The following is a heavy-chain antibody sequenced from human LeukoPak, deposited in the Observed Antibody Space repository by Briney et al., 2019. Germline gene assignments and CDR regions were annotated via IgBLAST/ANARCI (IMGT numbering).Heavy chain of an antibody. CDR3: AELGITMIGGV. CDR1: GFTFSSYS. V-gene: IGHV3-21*01. CDR2: ISSSSSYI. D-gene: IGHD3-10*02. Sequence: NPGGSLRLSCAASGFTFSSYSMNWVRQAPGKGLEWVSSISSSSSYIYYADSVKGRFTISRDNSKNTLYLQMNSLRAEDTAVYYCAELGITMIGGVWGKGTTVTISS. J-gene: IGHJ6*04.